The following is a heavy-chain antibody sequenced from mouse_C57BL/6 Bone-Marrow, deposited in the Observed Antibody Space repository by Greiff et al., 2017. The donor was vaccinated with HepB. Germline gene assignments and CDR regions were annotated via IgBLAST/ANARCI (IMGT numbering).Heavy chain of an antibody. J-gene: IGHJ3*01. CDR1: GYTFTSYW. CDR2: IDPSDSYT. CDR3: ARPSSGPFAY. Sequence: VQLQQPGAELVKPGASVKLSCKASGYTFTSYWMQWVKQRPGQGLEWIGEIDPSDSYTNYNQKFKGKATLTVDTSSSTAYMQLSSLTSEDSAVYYCARPSSGPFAYWGQGTLVTVSA. V-gene: IGHV1-50*01. D-gene: IGHD3-2*02.